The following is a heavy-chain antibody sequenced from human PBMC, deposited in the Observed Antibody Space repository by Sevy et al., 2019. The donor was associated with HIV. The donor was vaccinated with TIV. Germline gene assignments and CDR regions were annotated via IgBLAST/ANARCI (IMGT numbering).Heavy chain of an antibody. Sequence: GGSLRLSCAASGFTFSSYAMSWVRQAPGKGMEWVSAISGSGGSTYYAHSVKGRFTISRDNSKNTLYLQMNSLRAEDTAVYYCAKGVTMIVGNKGTFDYWGQGTLVTVSS. CDR1: GFTFSSYA. J-gene: IGHJ4*02. CDR2: ISGSGGST. D-gene: IGHD3-22*01. CDR3: AKGVTMIVGNKGTFDY. V-gene: IGHV3-23*01.